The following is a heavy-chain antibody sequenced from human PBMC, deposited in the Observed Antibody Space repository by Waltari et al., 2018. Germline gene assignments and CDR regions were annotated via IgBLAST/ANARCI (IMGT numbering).Heavy chain of an antibody. V-gene: IGHV3-30*02. CDR2: IRSDGIDK. Sequence: QVQLVESGGGVVQPGGSLSLSCSASGFSLRSYGIHWVRQPPGKGLEWVAFIRSDGIDKYYVDSVRGRFTVSRDNIKDTLDMQMNSLRIEDTAEYYCAKEGVDCSRGSCYGFDYWGQGALVTVSS. CDR3: AKEGVDCSRGSCYGFDY. CDR1: GFSLRSYG. D-gene: IGHD2-15*01. J-gene: IGHJ4*02.